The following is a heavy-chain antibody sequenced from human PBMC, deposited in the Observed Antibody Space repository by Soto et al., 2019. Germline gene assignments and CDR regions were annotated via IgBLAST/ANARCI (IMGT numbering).Heavy chain of an antibody. D-gene: IGHD3-3*01. J-gene: IGHJ6*02. CDR1: GGSFSGYY. V-gene: IGHV4-34*01. CDR3: ASSFFEWCLMDV. CDR2: INHSGST. Sequence: PSETLSLTCAVYGGSFSGYYWTWIRQPPGTGLEWIGEINHSGSTNYNPSLKSRFTISRDNGKNSLYLQMNSLRAADTVVYYCASSFFEWCLMDVWGQGTTVTVSS.